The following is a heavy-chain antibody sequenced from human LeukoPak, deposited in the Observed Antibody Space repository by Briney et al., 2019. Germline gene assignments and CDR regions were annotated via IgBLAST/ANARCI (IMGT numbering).Heavy chain of an antibody. CDR1: GFTFSSYG. CDR3: AKQVERYSAYYFDY. D-gene: IGHD3-9*01. Sequence: GGSLRLSCAASGFTFSSYGMHWVRQAPGKGLEWVAFIRYDGSNKYYADSVKGRFTISRDNSKNTLYLQMNSLRAEDTAVYYCAKQVERYSAYYFDYWGQGTLVTVSS. V-gene: IGHV3-30*02. J-gene: IGHJ4*02. CDR2: IRYDGSNK.